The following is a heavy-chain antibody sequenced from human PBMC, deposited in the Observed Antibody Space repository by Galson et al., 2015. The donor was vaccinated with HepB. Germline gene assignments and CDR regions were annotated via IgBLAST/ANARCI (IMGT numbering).Heavy chain of an antibody. CDR2: INGRGSPR. J-gene: IGHJ5*02. Sequence: SLRLSCAGSGFIFRPHAMAWLRQAPGKGLEWVSGINGRGSPRSYSDAGKGRFSISRDNSKDTVFLQMDNLRAEDTAVYYCVKEGSWFGGDWFDPWGQGALVTVS. CDR1: GFIFRPHA. CDR3: VKEGSWFGGDWFDP. D-gene: IGHD3-16*01. V-gene: IGHV3-23*01.